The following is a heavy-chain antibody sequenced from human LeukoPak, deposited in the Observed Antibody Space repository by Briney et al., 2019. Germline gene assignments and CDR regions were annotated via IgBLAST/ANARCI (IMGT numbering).Heavy chain of an antibody. D-gene: IGHD3-3*01. Sequence: SETLSLTCTVSGGSISSYYWSWIRQPPGKGLEWIGEINHSGSTNYNPSLKSRVTISVDTSKNQFSLKLSSVTAADTAVYYCARVRYDFWSGYYDYWGQGTLVTVSS. V-gene: IGHV4-34*01. CDR1: GGSISSYY. CDR3: ARVRYDFWSGYYDY. CDR2: INHSGST. J-gene: IGHJ4*02.